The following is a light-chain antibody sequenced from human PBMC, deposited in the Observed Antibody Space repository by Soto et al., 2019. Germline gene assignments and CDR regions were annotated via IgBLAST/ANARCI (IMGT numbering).Light chain of an antibody. V-gene: IGKV1-12*01. CDR3: QQTNSFPRT. CDR2: AAS. Sequence: DIQMTQSPSSVSASVGDSVTITCRASQDISNWLAWYQQKPGKAPNLLIYAASSLQSGLPSRFSGSGSGTDFTLTINSLQPEDIATYYCQQTNSFPRTFGQGTKVEVK. J-gene: IGKJ1*01. CDR1: QDISNW.